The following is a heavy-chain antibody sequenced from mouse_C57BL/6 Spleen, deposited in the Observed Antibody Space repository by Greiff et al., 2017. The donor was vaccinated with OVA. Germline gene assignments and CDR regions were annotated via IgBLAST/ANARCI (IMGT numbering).Heavy chain of an antibody. CDR2: INPNYGTT. CDR3: AGSNYAMDY. V-gene: IGHV1-39*01. J-gene: IGHJ4*01. D-gene: IGHD5-1*01. Sequence: EVKLQESGPELVKPGASVKISCKASGYSFTDYDMNWVKQSHGKSLEWIGVINPNYGTTSYNQKFKGKATLTVDQSSSTAYMQLNSLTSEDSAVYYCAGSNYAMDYWGQGTSVTVSS. CDR1: GYSFTDYD.